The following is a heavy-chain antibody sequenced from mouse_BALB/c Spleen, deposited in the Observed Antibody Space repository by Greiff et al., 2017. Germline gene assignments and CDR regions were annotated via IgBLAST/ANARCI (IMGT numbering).Heavy chain of an antibody. J-gene: IGHJ3*01. CDR2: ISNLAYSI. V-gene: IGHV5-15*02. CDR1: GFTFSDYG. D-gene: IGHD1-2*01. CDR3: AREGFTTATAWFAY. Sequence: EVQGVESGGGLVQPGGSRKLSCAASGFTFSDYGMAWVRQAPGKGPEWVAFISNLAYSIYYADTVTGRFTISRENAKNTLYLEMSSLRSEDTAMYYCAREGFTTATAWFAYWGQGTLVTVSA.